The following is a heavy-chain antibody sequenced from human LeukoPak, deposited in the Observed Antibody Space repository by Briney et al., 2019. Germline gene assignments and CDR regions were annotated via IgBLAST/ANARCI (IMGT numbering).Heavy chain of an antibody. Sequence: GGSLRLSCAASGFTFSSYWMHWVRQAPGKGLVWVSRIDSDGSSTSYADSVKGRFTISRDNAKNSLYLQMNSLRAEDTAVYYCAREMATTPDAFDIWGQGTMATVSS. V-gene: IGHV3-74*01. J-gene: IGHJ3*02. CDR1: GFTFSSYW. CDR3: AREMATTPDAFDI. D-gene: IGHD5-24*01. CDR2: IDSDGSST.